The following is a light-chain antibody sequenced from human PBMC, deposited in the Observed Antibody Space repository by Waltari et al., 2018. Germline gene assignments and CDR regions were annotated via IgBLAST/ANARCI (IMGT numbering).Light chain of an antibody. CDR3: QQYYSTPRA. V-gene: IGKV4-1*01. CDR1: QSVLYSSNSKNY. J-gene: IGKJ1*01. Sequence: DIVMTQSPDSLAVSLCARATMNCTSSQSVLYSSNSKNYLAWYQQKPGQPPKLLMYWASTRESGVPDRFSGSGSGTDFTLTITSLQAEDVAVYYCQQYYSTPRAFGQGTKVEIK. CDR2: WAS.